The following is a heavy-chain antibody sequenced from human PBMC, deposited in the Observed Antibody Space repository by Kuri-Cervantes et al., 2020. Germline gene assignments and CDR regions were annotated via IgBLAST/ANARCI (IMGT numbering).Heavy chain of an antibody. Sequence: GSLRLSCAVYGGSFSGYYWSWIRQPPGKGLEWIGEINHSGSTNYNPSLKSRVTISVDTSKNQFSLKLSSVTAADTAVYYCARAPGYQLLFWDDAFDIWGQGTMVTVSS. J-gene: IGHJ3*02. V-gene: IGHV4-34*01. CDR1: GGSFSGYY. CDR2: INHSGST. CDR3: ARAPGYQLLFWDDAFDI. D-gene: IGHD2-2*01.